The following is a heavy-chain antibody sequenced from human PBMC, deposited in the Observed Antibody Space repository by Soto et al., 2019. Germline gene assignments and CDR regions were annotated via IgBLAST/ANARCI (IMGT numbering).Heavy chain of an antibody. CDR1: GFTVTSQA. D-gene: IGHD5-12*01. Sequence: GGSLRLSCSVSGFTVTSQAMHWVRQAPGKGLSYVSSISRKGDNIYNADSVKGRFTISRDTSKNTLYLQMSSLRVEDTALYYCVKDRAIDHWGQGTLVTVSS. V-gene: IGHV3-64D*08. J-gene: IGHJ4*02. CDR2: ISRKGDNI. CDR3: VKDRAIDH.